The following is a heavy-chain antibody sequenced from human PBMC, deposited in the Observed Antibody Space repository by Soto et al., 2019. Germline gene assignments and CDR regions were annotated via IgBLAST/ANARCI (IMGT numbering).Heavy chain of an antibody. V-gene: IGHV4-30-4*01. Sequence: SQPLSLTCAVSGASISSADYYWSWIRQPPGKGLKWIGYIFHSGTNYYNPSLQSRAAISVDTSNDRFSLRLRAVTAADTAVYYCARGYCSGGNCDSAFGYWGQGTLVTVSS. J-gene: IGHJ4*02. D-gene: IGHD2-15*01. CDR3: ARGYCSGGNCDSAFGY. CDR2: IFHSGTN. CDR1: GASISSADYY.